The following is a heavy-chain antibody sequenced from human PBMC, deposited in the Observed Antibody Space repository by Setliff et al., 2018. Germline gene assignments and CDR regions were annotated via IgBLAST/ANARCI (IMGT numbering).Heavy chain of an antibody. J-gene: IGHJ4*02. CDR1: GFTFSDYY. Sequence: GGSLRLSCAASGFTFSDYYMSWIRQAPGKGLEWVSYITSSGDTMNYADSVKGRFTISRDNAKNSLHLQMNSLRTEDTAVYYCARSAVAVPGQFYFDNWGQGTQVTVSS. CDR3: ARSAVAVPGQFYFDN. D-gene: IGHD6-19*01. CDR2: ITSSGDTM. V-gene: IGHV3-11*04.